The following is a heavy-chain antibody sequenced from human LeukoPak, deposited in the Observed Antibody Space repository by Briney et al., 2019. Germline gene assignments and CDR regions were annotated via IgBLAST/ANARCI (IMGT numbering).Heavy chain of an antibody. J-gene: IGHJ4*02. CDR2: ISSSSSYI. V-gene: IGHV3-21*01. D-gene: IGHD4-17*01. Sequence: PGGSLRLSCAASGFTFSSYSMNWARQAPGKGLEWVSSISSSSSYIYYADSVKGRFTISRDNAKNSLYLQMNSLRAEDTAVYYCARDLSRYGDYIDYWGQGTLVTVSS. CDR3: ARDLSRYGDYIDY. CDR1: GFTFSSYS.